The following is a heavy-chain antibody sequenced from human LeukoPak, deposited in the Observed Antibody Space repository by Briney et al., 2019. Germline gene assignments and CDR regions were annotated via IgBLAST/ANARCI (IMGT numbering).Heavy chain of an antibody. CDR3: AGDRYTYGPGYYFDS. CDR1: GFTFNNYW. CDR2: ILYHGRNK. J-gene: IGHJ4*02. Sequence: GGSLRLSCAASGFTFNNYWMSWVRQAPGKGLEWVALILYHGRNKYYADSVKGRFTISRDNSKNTLYLEMNSLRGEDAAVYYCAGDRYTYGPGYYFDSWGQGTLVTVSS. D-gene: IGHD5-18*01. V-gene: IGHV3-30*03.